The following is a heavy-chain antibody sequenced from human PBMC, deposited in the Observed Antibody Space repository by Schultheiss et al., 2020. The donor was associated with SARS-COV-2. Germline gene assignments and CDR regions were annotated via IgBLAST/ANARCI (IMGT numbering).Heavy chain of an antibody. CDR3: ARGNLRHVVLPAAIRFDP. CDR2: MNPNSGNT. D-gene: IGHD2-2*01. CDR1: GYTFTSYD. V-gene: IGHV1-8*01. J-gene: IGHJ5*02. Sequence: ASVKVSCKASGYTFTSYDINWVRQATGQGLEWMGWMNPNSGNTGYAQKFQGRVTMTRNTSISTAYMELSSLRSEDTAVYYCARGNLRHVVLPAAIRFDPWGQGTLVTVSS.